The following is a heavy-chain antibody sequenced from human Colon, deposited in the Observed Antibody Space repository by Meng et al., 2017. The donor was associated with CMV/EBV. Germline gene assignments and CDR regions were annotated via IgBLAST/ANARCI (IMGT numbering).Heavy chain of an antibody. CDR2: ISGSGSEGGD. Sequence: GESLKISCAASGFTLNDYAMAWVRQAPGKGLEWVSGISGSGSEGGDYYAASVKGRFTVSRDNFKNILYLEMNNLKADDTAVYFCAKGRMYYDFWSGYEDWGQGTLVTVSS. J-gene: IGHJ4*02. CDR1: GFTLNDYA. CDR3: AKGRMYYDFWSGYED. V-gene: IGHV3-23*01. D-gene: IGHD3-3*01.